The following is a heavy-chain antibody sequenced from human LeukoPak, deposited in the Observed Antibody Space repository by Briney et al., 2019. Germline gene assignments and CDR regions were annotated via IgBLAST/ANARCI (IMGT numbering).Heavy chain of an antibody. V-gene: IGHV3-33*03. J-gene: IGHJ4*02. D-gene: IGHD1-26*01. CDR2: IWSDASEK. Sequence: GRSLRLSCAASGFTFSTYGMHGVRQAPGRGLEWVAIIWSDASEKYYGDSVKRRFTISRENSNNTVSLQMNSLRAEDTAVYYCARRGSGTYNFDSWGQGTLVTVSS. CDR1: GFTFSTYG. CDR3: ARRGSGTYNFDS.